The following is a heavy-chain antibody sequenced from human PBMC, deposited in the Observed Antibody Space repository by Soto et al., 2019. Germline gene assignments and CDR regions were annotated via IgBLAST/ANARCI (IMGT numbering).Heavy chain of an antibody. CDR1: GFSLSTSGVG. CDR3: AHSLIGYYYDSSGSNWFDP. D-gene: IGHD3-22*01. J-gene: IGHJ5*02. Sequence: QITLKESGPTLVKPTQTLTLTCTFSGFSLSTSGVGVGWIRQPPGKALEWLALIYWDDDKRYSPSLKSRLTITKDTSKNPWVLTMTNMDPVDTATYYCAHSLIGYYYDSSGSNWFDPWGQGTLVTVSS. CDR2: IYWDDDK. V-gene: IGHV2-5*02.